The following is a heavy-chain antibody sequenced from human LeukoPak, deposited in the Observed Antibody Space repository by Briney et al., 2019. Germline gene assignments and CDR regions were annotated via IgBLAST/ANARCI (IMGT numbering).Heavy chain of an antibody. CDR1: GFTFSTYG. J-gene: IGHJ4*02. V-gene: IGHV3-23*01. D-gene: IGHD3-3*01. CDR3: ARVVGEDY. Sequence: GGSLRLSCAASGFTFSTYGMSWVRQAPGKGLDWVSAISGSGGRTNYADSVAGRFTVSRDNSKNTLYLQMNNLRAEDTAVYYCARVVGEDYWGQGTLVTVSS. CDR2: ISGSGGRT.